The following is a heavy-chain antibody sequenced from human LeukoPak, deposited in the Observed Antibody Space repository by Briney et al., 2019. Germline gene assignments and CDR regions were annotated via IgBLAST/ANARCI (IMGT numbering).Heavy chain of an antibody. V-gene: IGHV1-18*01. Sequence: ASVKVSCKASGYTFTSYGISWVRQAPGQGLEWMGWISAYNGNTNYAQKHQGRVTMTTDTSTSTAYMELRSLRSDDTAVYYCARNIVVVTAILFPGYFDLWGRGTLVTVSS. CDR3: ARNIVVVTAILFPGYFDL. D-gene: IGHD2-21*02. J-gene: IGHJ2*01. CDR1: GYTFTSYG. CDR2: ISAYNGNT.